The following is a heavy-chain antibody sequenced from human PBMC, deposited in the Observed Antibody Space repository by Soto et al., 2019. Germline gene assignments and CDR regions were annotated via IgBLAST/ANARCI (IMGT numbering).Heavy chain of an antibody. V-gene: IGHV3-48*03. D-gene: IGHD3-22*01. CDR2: ISAIGSTK. CDR1: GFTFTGYE. CDR3: ARVSRRTYDNNGYYFDY. Sequence: EVQLVESGGGLVQPGGSLRLSCAASGFTFTGYEMNWVRQAPGKGLEWVSYISAIGSTKYYADSVKGRFTISRDNAKNSLYLRMDGMRADDPAVYYCARVSRRTYDNNGYYFDYCGQGTLVTVST. J-gene: IGHJ4*02.